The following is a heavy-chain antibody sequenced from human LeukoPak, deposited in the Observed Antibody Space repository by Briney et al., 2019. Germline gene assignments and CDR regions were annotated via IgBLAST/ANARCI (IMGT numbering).Heavy chain of an antibody. CDR2: IKQDGSEK. V-gene: IGHV3-7*01. CDR1: GFTFSSYW. Sequence: GGSLRLSCAASGFTFSSYWMSWVRQAPGKGLEWVANIKQDGSEKYYVDSVKGRFTISRDNAKNSLYLQMNSLRAEDTAVYYCARDQIRYGDYDDYWGQGTLVTVSS. CDR3: ARDQIRYGDYDDY. J-gene: IGHJ4*02. D-gene: IGHD4-17*01.